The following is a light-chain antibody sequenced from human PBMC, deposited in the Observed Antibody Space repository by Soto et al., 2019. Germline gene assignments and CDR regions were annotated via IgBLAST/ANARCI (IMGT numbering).Light chain of an antibody. CDR2: DVS. V-gene: IGLV2-14*03. CDR3: SSYTSRATWV. CDR1: TSDVGGYNF. Sequence: QSALTQPASVSGSPGLSITISCTGTTSDVGGYNFISWHQQHPGKAPRLMIYDVSNRPSGVSNRFSGSKSGNTASLTISGLQAEDEADYYCSSYTSRATWVFGGGTQLTVL. J-gene: IGLJ3*02.